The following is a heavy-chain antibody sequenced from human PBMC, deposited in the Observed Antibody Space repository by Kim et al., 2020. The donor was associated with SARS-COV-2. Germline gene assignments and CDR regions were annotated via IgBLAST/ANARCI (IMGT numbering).Heavy chain of an antibody. CDR1: GFTFSSYG. D-gene: IGHD3-9*01. J-gene: IGHJ3*02. V-gene: IGHV3-30*18. Sequence: GGSLRLSCAASGFTFSSYGMHWVRQAPGKGLEWVAVISYDGSNKYYADSVKGRFTISRDNSKNTLYLQMNSLRAEDTAVYYCAKTFLRYFDWSDAFVIWG. CDR2: ISYDGSNK. CDR3: AKTFLRYFDWSDAFVI.